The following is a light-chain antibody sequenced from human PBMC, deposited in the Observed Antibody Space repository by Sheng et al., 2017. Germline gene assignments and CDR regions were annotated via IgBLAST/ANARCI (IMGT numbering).Light chain of an antibody. CDR1: SSNIGSHS. J-gene: IGLJ3*02. Sequence: QSVLTRPPSASGTPGQSVTISCSGSSSNIGSHSVYWFQQLPGTAPKLLIYTNNQRPSGVSARFSGSKSGTSASLAISGLQSEDEADYYCAAWDASLNGRVFGGGTKLTVL. CDR2: TNN. CDR3: AAWDASLNGRV. V-gene: IGLV1-44*01.